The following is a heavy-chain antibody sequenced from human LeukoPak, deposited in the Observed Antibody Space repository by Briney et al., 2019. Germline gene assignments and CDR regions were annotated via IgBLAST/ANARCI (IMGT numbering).Heavy chain of an antibody. J-gene: IGHJ4*02. V-gene: IGHV3-23*01. CDR1: GFTFSSYA. CDR2: ISGSGGST. CDR3: ANELSNEPTPRGYSYAVDY. Sequence: GGSLRLSCAASGFTFSSYAMSWVRQAPGKGLEWVSAISGSGGSTYYADSVKGRFTISRDNSKNTLYLQMNSLRAEDTAVYYCANELSNEPTPRGYSYAVDYWGQGTLVTVSS. D-gene: IGHD5-18*01.